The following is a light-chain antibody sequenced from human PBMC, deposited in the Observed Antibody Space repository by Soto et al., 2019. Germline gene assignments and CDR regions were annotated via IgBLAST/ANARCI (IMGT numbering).Light chain of an antibody. Sequence: EIVLTQSPATLSVSPGERVTLSCRASQGVSTKLAWYQQKPGQSPRLLIFGASARATGIPARFSASGSGTDFTLTISSLQSEDFAVYYCQQHNNWPWTFGQGTKVEIK. CDR1: QGVSTK. V-gene: IGKV3-15*01. J-gene: IGKJ1*01. CDR3: QQHNNWPWT. CDR2: GAS.